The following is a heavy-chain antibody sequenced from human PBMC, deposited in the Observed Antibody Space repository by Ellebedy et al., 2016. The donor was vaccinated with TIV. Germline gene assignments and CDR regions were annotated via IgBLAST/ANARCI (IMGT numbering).Heavy chain of an antibody. CDR3: ARGVRSGYYEMDY. CDR2: INPNSGDT. J-gene: IGHJ4*02. D-gene: IGHD3-22*01. Sequence: ASVKVSCXASGYTFTGYYMHWVRQAPGQGLEWMGWINPNSGDTNHAQKFRGRVTMTRDTSISTAYMEVSRLGSDDTAVYYCARGVRSGYYEMDYWGRGTLVTVSS. CDR1: GYTFTGYY. V-gene: IGHV1-2*02.